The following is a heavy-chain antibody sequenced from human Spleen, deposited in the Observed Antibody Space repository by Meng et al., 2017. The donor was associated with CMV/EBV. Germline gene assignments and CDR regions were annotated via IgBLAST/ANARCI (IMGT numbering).Heavy chain of an antibody. CDR2: INPDGGRT. Sequence: ASVFTFTTYSIHWVRPAPGQGLEWLGIINPDGGRTAYAQKFQGSVTMTKDTSTSTVYMELTSLRSGDTAVYYCARSSPLTKYYFDYWGQGTLVTVSS. J-gene: IGHJ4*02. CDR3: ARSSPLTKYYFDY. CDR1: VFTFTTYS. V-gene: IGHV1-46*01.